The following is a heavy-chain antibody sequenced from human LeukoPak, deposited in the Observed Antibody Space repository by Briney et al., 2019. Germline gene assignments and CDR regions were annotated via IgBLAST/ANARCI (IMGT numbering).Heavy chain of an antibody. V-gene: IGHV4-30-2*01. CDR2: IYHSGST. Sequence: SETLSLTCAVSGGSISSGGYSWSWIRQPPGKGLEWIGYIYHSGSTYYNPSLKSRVTISVDTSKNQFSLKLSSVTAADTAVYYCARTELQSEQLVEDYFDYWGQGTLVTVSS. J-gene: IGHJ4*02. CDR1: GGSISSGGYS. CDR3: ARTELQSEQLVEDYFDY. D-gene: IGHD6-13*01.